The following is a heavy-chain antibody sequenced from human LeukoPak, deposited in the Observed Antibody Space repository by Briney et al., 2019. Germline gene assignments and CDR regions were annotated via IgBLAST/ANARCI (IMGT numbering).Heavy chain of an antibody. D-gene: IGHD6-6*01. CDR2: IYTSGST. CDR3: ARVRPVFMNWYFDL. Sequence: PSETLSLTCTVSGGSISSYYWSWIRQPAGKGLEWIGRIYTSGSTNYNPSLKSRVTMSVDTSKNQFSLKLSSVTAADTAVYYCARVRPVFMNWYFDLWGRGTLVTVSS. CDR1: GGSISSYY. V-gene: IGHV4-4*07. J-gene: IGHJ2*01.